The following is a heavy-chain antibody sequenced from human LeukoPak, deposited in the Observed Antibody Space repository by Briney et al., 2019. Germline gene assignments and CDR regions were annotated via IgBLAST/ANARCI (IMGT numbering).Heavy chain of an antibody. CDR1: GGPISSGSYY. D-gene: IGHD3-22*01. J-gene: IGHJ4*02. V-gene: IGHV4-61*01. CDR2: VYYSGST. CDR3: ARVDYDSSGYYYNY. Sequence: SETLSLTCTVSGGPISSGSYYWSWIRQYPGKGLEWIGNVYYSGSTNYNPSLKSRVTISVDTSKNQFSLKLSSVTAADTAVYYCARVDYDSSGYYYNYWGQGTLVTVSS.